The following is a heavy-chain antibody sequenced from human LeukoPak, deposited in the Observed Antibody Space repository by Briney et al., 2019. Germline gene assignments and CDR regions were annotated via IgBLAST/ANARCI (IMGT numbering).Heavy chain of an antibody. J-gene: IGHJ4*02. CDR1: GGSISSYY. CDR3: ASGRITMIVVVINGGYFDY. Sequence: PSETLSLTCTVSGGSISSYYWSWIRQPPGKGLEWIGYIYYSGSTYYNPSLKSRVTISVDTSKNQFSLKLSSVTAADTAVYYCASGRITMIVVVINGGYFDYWGQGTLVTVSS. CDR2: IYYSGST. D-gene: IGHD3-22*01. V-gene: IGHV4-59*12.